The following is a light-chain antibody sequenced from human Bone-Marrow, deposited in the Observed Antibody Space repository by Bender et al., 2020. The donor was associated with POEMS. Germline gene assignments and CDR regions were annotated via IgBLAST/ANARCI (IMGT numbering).Light chain of an antibody. V-gene: IGLV1-40*01. J-gene: IGLJ3*02. CDR2: GST. CDR1: GSNIGTGYD. CDR3: QSYDSGLRGWV. Sequence: QSVLTQPPSVSGAPGQRVTISCTGSGSNIGTGYDVHWYQQLPGTAPQLLVYGSTNRPSGVPDRFSGSKSGTSGSLAIAGLQAEDAADYYCQSYDSGLRGWVFGGGTKLTVL.